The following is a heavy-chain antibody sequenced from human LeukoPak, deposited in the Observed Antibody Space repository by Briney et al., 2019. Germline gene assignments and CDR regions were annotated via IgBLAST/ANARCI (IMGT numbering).Heavy chain of an antibody. CDR3: ARVHRSGWFLYDY. V-gene: IGHV4-38-2*02. CDR2: IYHSGST. Sequence: SQTLSLTCTVSGGSISSGYYWGWIRQPPGKGLEWIGRIYHSGSTYYNPSLKSRVTISVDTSKNQFSLKLSSVNAADTAVYYCARVHRSGWFLYDYWGQGTLVTVSS. CDR1: GGSISSGYY. J-gene: IGHJ4*02. D-gene: IGHD6-19*01.